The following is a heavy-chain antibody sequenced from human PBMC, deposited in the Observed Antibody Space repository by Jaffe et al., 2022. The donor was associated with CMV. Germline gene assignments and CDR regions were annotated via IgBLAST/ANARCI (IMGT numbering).Heavy chain of an antibody. D-gene: IGHD2-2*01. CDR3: ARRQEVPAAPGYYYMDV. CDR1: GGSISSSSYY. CDR2: IYYSGST. J-gene: IGHJ6*03. V-gene: IGHV4-39*01. Sequence: QLQLQESGPGLVKPSETLSLTCTVSGGSISSSSYYWGWIRQPPGKGLEWIGSIYYSGSTYYNPSLKSRVTISVDTSKNQFSLKLSSVTAADTAVYYCARRQEVPAAPGYYYMDVWGKGTTVTVSS.